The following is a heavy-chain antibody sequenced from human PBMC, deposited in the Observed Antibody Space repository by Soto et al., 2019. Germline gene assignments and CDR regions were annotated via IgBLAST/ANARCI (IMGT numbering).Heavy chain of an antibody. J-gene: IGHJ4*02. CDR3: SRDYYGPGPD. V-gene: IGHV3-7*04. Sequence: EVQLVESGGGLVQPGGSLRLSCVASGLTLSRYWMSWVRQALGKGLEWVANIKEDGGKTYYVDSVKGRFTISRDNAKNSVYLQMNSLRVEDTAVYYCSRDYYGPGPDWGQGTLVIVSS. CDR2: IKEDGGKT. D-gene: IGHD3-22*01. CDR1: GLTLSRYW.